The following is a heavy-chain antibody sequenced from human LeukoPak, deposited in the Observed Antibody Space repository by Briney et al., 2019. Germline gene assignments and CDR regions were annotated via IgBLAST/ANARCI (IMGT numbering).Heavy chain of an antibody. CDR3: AKRPGYSSSWYYFGY. J-gene: IGHJ4*02. D-gene: IGHD6-13*01. Sequence: PGGSLRLSCAASGFTFSSYAMSWVRQAPGKGLEWVSAISGSGGNTYYADSVKGRFTISRDNSKNTLYLQMNGLRAEDTAVYYCAKRPGYSSSWYYFGYWGQGTLVTVSS. CDR1: GFTFSSYA. V-gene: IGHV3-23*01. CDR2: ISGSGGNT.